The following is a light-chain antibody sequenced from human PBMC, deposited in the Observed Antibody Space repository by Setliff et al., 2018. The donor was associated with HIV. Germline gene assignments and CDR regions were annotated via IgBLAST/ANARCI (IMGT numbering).Light chain of an antibody. J-gene: IGLJ1*01. CDR3: SSYTSSSTLV. CDR1: SSDIAIYNF. CDR2: DVS. V-gene: IGLV2-14*03. Sequence: QSALTQPASVSGSPGQSITISCTGTSSDIAIYNFVSWYQHHPGKAPKLIIYDVSNRPSGVSNRSSGSKSGNTASLTISGLQAEDEADYYCSSYTSSSTLVFGTGTKVTVL.